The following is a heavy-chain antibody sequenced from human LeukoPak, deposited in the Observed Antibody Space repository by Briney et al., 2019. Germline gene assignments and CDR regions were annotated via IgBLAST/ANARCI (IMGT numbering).Heavy chain of an antibody. CDR3: ARAGRDGYNVDY. D-gene: IGHD5-24*01. V-gene: IGHV1-69*04. CDR2: IIPILGIA. J-gene: IGHJ4*02. Sequence: SVKVSCKASGGTFSSYAISWVRQAPGQGLEWMGRIIPILGIANYAQKFQGRVTITADKSTSTAYMELSSLRSEDTAVYYCARAGRDGYNVDYWGQGTLVTVSS. CDR1: GGTFSSYA.